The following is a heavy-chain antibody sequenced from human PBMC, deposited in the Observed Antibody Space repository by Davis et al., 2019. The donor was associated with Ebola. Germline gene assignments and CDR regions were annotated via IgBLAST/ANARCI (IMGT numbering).Heavy chain of an antibody. V-gene: IGHV3-30*04. J-gene: IGHJ4*02. Sequence: GGSLRLSCSASGSTFSSYAMHWVRQAPGKGLEWVAVISYDGSNKYYADSVKGRFTISRDNSKNTLFLQMSSLRAEDTAVYYCARGALGVTTRHFDYWGQGTLVTVSS. CDR1: GSTFSSYA. CDR2: ISYDGSNK. CDR3: ARGALGVTTRHFDY. D-gene: IGHD4-17*01.